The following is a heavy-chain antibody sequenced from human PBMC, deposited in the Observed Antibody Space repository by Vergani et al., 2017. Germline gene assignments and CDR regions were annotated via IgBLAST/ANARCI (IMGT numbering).Heavy chain of an antibody. CDR1: GYSFTSYW. CDR3: ARANSLYSSGWRHFDY. CDR2: IYPGDSDT. J-gene: IGHJ4*02. V-gene: IGHV5-51*03. D-gene: IGHD6-19*01. Sequence: EVQLVQSGAEVKKPGESLKISCKGSGYSFTSYWIGWVRQMPGKGLEWMGIIYPGDSDTRYSPSFQGQVTIATDKSITTAYLQWSSLKPSDTAMYYCARANSLYSSGWRHFDYWGQGTLVTVSS.